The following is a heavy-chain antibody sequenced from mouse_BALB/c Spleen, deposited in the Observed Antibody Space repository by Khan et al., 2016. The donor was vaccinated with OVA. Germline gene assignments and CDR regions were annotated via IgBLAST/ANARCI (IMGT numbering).Heavy chain of an antibody. V-gene: IGHV1S137*01. CDR1: GYTFTDYA. CDR2: ISTHYGNI. J-gene: IGHJ3*01. Sequence: QVQLKQSGPEVVRPGVSVKISCKGSGYTFTDYAMHWVKQSHAKSLEWIGVISTHYGNIDYNQKFKDKATMTVDKSSNTAYMELARFTSEDPAMYYCARGGGNDRFAYWGQGTLVTVSA. CDR3: ARGGGNDRFAY. D-gene: IGHD2-2*01.